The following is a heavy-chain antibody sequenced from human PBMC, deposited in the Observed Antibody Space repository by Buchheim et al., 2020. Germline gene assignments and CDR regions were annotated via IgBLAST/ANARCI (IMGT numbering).Heavy chain of an antibody. CDR1: GGSISSYY. CDR3: ARERSEDVLRFLEWSAPAGRFDP. J-gene: IGHJ5*02. Sequence: QVQLQESGPGLVKPSETLSLTCTVSGGSISSYYWSWIRQPPGKGLEWIGYIYYSGSTNYNPSLKSRVTISVDTSKNQFSLKLSSVTAADTAVYYCARERSEDVLRFLEWSAPAGRFDPWGQGTL. V-gene: IGHV4-59*01. D-gene: IGHD3-3*01. CDR2: IYYSGST.